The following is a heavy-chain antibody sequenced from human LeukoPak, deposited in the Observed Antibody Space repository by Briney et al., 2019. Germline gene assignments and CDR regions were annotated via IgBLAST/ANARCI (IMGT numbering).Heavy chain of an antibody. V-gene: IGHV3-23*01. D-gene: IGHD6-13*01. CDR1: GFTFSSYA. CDR3: ASAIAAAGIIDY. Sequence: GGSLRLSCAASGFTFSSYAMSWVRQAPGKGLEWVSAISGSGGSTYYADSVKGRFTISRDNSKNTLYLQMNSLRAEDTAVYYCASAIAAAGIIDYWGQGTLVTVSS. J-gene: IGHJ4*02. CDR2: ISGSGGST.